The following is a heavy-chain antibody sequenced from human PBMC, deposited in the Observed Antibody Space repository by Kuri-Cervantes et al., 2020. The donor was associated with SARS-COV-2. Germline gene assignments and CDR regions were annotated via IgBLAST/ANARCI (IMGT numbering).Heavy chain of an antibody. CDR2: VSWNGSRT. V-gene: IGHV3-19*01. J-gene: IGHJ4*02. CDR1: GFTFSNSD. Sequence: GESLKISCAASGFTFSNSDMNWVRQAPGRELEWVSGVSWNGSRTHYADSVKGRFIISRDNSRNFLYQQMNSLRPEDMAVYYCVRHKAAAGIVAPDWGQGTLVTVSS. D-gene: IGHD6-13*01. CDR3: VRHKAAAGIVAPD.